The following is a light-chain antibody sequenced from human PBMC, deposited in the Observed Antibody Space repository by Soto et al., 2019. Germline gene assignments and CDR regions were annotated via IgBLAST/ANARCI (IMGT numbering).Light chain of an antibody. CDR2: GAS. Sequence: EIVMTQSPATLSVSPGDRATLSCRASQSLSSTLAWYQQKPGQAPRLLIHGASTRATGIPARFSGSGSGTEFTLTISSLQSEDFAVYYCQQYDNWPRTFGQGTKVEIK. CDR1: QSLSST. CDR3: QQYDNWPRT. V-gene: IGKV3-15*01. J-gene: IGKJ1*01.